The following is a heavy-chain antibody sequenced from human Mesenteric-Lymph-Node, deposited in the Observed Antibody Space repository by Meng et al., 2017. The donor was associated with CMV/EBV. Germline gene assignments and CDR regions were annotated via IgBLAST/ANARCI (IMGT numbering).Heavy chain of an antibody. CDR3: ARAPQQLVHHYYYGMDV. Sequence: GYIPGYYGNWSRQPPGKSLQGIGYVNNGGSTKYNPSLKSRVTITVDKSKNQFSLKLSSVTAADTAVYYCARAPQQLVHHYYYGMDVWGQGTTVTVSS. D-gene: IGHD6-13*01. CDR2: VNNGGST. CDR1: GYIPGYY. J-gene: IGHJ6*02. V-gene: IGHV4-59*12.